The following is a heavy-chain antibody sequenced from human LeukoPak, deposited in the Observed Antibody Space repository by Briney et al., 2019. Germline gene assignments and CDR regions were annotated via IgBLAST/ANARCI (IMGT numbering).Heavy chain of an antibody. CDR3: AKTATRVRGYGMDV. D-gene: IGHD2-21*02. J-gene: IGHJ6*02. Sequence: AGGSPRLSCAASGFTFSSYDMTWVRQAPGKGLEWVSGICGSGTSTYYADSKGGRFIISRDNSKNTLYLQMNSLRPEDTAVYYCAKTATRVRGYGMDVWRQETTVTVSS. CDR2: ICGSGTST. CDR1: GFTFSSYD. V-gene: IGHV3-23*01.